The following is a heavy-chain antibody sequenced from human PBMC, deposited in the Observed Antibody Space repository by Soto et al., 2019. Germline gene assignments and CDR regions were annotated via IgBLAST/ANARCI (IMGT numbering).Heavy chain of an antibody. CDR2: ISAYNGNT. CDR1: GYTFTNYG. CDR3: EGVGAYCVSTSCHDY. V-gene: IGHV1-18*01. Sequence: QVQLVQSGAEVKKPGASVKVSCKASGYTFTNYGISWVRQAPGQGLEWMGWISAYNGNTDYAQKLQGRVTMTTDTATSTAYMELRNLRPDDTAVYYCEGVGAYCVSTSCHDYWGQGALVTVSS. D-gene: IGHD2-2*01. J-gene: IGHJ4*02.